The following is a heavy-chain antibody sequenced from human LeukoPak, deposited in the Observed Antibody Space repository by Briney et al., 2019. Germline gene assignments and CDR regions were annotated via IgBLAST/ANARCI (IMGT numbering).Heavy chain of an antibody. CDR2: IDPSGGST. J-gene: IGHJ3*02. CDR1: GYTFTTYY. Sequence: VASVKVSFTASGYTFTTYYMHWVRQAPGQGLEWMGIIDPSGGSTSYAQKFQGRVTMTRDTSTSTVYMELSSLRSDDTAVYYCARLSQQTFDIWGQGTLVTVSS. CDR3: ARLSQQTFDI. V-gene: IGHV1-46*01.